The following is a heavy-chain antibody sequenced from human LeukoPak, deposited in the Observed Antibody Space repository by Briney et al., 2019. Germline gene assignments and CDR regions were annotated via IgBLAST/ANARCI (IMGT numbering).Heavy chain of an antibody. Sequence: GGSLRLSCAASGFTFSSYAMHWVRQAPGKGLEWVSAISGSGGSTYYADSVKGRFTISRDNSKNTLYLQMNSLRAEDTAVYYCAKDPVHSFWSGYLGGYWGQGTLVTVSS. D-gene: IGHD3-3*01. CDR1: GFTFSSYA. CDR3: AKDPVHSFWSGYLGGY. V-gene: IGHV3-23*01. J-gene: IGHJ4*02. CDR2: ISGSGGST.